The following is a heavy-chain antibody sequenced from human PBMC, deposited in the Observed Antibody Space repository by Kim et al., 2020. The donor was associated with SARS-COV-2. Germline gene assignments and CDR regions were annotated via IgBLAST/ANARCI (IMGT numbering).Heavy chain of an antibody. CDR2: IYFSGST. D-gene: IGHD2-2*01. CDR3: ARNPPPDGVTSWQMPLDY. J-gene: IGHJ4*02. V-gene: IGHV4-59*01. Sequence: SETLSLTCTVSGGSIGTYYWNWIRQPPEKGLEWIGYIYFSGSTNYNPSLKSRVTISVDTSKNQFSLKLSSVTAADTAVYYCARNPPPDGVTSWQMPLDYWGQGTLVTVSS. CDR1: GGSIGTYY.